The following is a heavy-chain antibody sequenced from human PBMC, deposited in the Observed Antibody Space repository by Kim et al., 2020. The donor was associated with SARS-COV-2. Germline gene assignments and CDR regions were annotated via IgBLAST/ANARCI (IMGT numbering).Heavy chain of an antibody. CDR1: GGSISSSNW. CDR3: ARSPGGWDLDL. CDR2: IHHSGTT. V-gene: IGHV4-4*01. J-gene: IGHJ2*01. Sequence: SETLSLTCAFFGGSISSSNWRSWVRQPPGKGLEWIGEIHHSGTTNYNPSLRSRVTISVDKSDNQITLNLRSVTAADTAIYWCARSPGGWDLDLWGRGTLVTVSS. D-gene: IGHD1-1*01.